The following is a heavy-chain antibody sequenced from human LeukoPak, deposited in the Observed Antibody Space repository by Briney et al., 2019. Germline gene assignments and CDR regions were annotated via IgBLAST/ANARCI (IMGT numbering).Heavy chain of an antibody. CDR3: ASSDYYGSGSYDD. Sequence: PSETLSLTCTVSGGSISSGGYYWSWIRQHPGKGLEWIGYIYYSGSTHYNPSLKSRVTISVDTSKNQFSLKLSSVTAADTAVYYCASSDYYGSGSYDDWGQGTLVTVSS. D-gene: IGHD3-10*01. CDR2: IYYSGST. V-gene: IGHV4-31*03. J-gene: IGHJ4*02. CDR1: GGSISSGGYY.